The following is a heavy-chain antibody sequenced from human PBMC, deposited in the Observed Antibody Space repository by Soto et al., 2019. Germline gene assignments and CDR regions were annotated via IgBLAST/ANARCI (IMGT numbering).Heavy chain of an antibody. CDR1: GFTFSNYV. Sequence: EVQLLESGGGSVQPGGSLRLSCAASGFTFSNYVMSWVRQAPGKGLEWVSSIGSSDGKTYYADFLRGRFTISRDNSQNKMYLQMNRIKGEDKAFYYCERYQTVISWHDAFDLWGQGTLVTVSS. J-gene: IGHJ3*01. V-gene: IGHV3-23*01. D-gene: IGHD2-21*01. CDR3: ERYQTVISWHDAFDL. CDR2: IGSSDGKT.